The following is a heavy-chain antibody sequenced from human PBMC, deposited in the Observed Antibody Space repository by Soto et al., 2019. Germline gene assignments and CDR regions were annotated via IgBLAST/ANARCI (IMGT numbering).Heavy chain of an antibody. J-gene: IGHJ4*01. V-gene: IGHV4-4*02. CDR3: ARLVYDTRMYFDF. Sequence: SESLSLTCAVSGVSISSGNGGTWVRQTPQRGLEYIGEIFHDGTANYYPSFERRVAISVDTSKNQFSLKLTSVTAADTAIYFCARLVYDTRMYFDFWGQGARVTVSS. CDR2: IFHDGTA. D-gene: IGHD2-8*01. CDR1: GVSISSGNG.